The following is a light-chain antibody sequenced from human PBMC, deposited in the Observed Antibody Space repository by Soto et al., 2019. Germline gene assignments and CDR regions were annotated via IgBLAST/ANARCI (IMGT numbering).Light chain of an antibody. CDR1: QSVSSY. CDR2: GAS. J-gene: IGKJ3*01. CDR3: QQYGRSPFT. Sequence: EIVLTQSPATLSLSPGERATLSCRASQSVSSYVAWYQQKPGQAPRLLIYGASNRATGIPDRFSGSGSGTDFTLTITRLEPEDFAVYSCQQYGRSPFTFGPGTKVDNK. V-gene: IGKV3-20*01.